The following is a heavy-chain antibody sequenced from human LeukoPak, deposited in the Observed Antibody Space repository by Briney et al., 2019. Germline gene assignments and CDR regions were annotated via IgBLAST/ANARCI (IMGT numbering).Heavy chain of an antibody. CDR1: GFTFSSYA. D-gene: IGHD1-26*01. Sequence: GGSLRLSCAASGFTFSSYAMSWVRQAPGKGLEWVSAISGSGGSTYYADSVKGRFTVSRDNSKNALYLQMNSLRAEDTAVYYCAKCLGLNPRSSFDYWGQGTLVTVSS. CDR3: AKCLGLNPRSSFDY. CDR2: ISGSGGST. V-gene: IGHV3-23*01. J-gene: IGHJ4*02.